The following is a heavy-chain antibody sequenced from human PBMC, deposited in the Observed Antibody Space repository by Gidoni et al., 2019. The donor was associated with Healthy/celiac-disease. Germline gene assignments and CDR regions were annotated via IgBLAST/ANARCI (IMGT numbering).Heavy chain of an antibody. CDR1: GGTFSSYA. CDR3: ARSLQLWLGGYYFDY. J-gene: IGHJ4*02. V-gene: IGHV1-69*01. CDR2: IIPIFGEA. D-gene: IGHD5-18*01. Sequence: QVQLVQSGAEVKKPGSSVKVSCKASGGTFSSYAIRWVRQSPGQGLEWMGGIIPIFGEANYAQKFQGRVRITADESTSTAYMELSSLRSEDTAVYYCARSLQLWLGGYYFDYWGQGTLVTVSS.